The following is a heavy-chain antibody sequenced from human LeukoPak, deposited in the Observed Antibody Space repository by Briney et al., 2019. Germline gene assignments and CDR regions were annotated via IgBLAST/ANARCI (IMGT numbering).Heavy chain of an antibody. CDR1: GGSFSGYY. V-gene: IGHV4-34*01. CDR3: ARGRRKSPVAAMPIDY. Sequence: SETLSLTCAVYGGSFSGYYWSWIRQPPGKGLEWIGEINHSGSTNYNPSLKSRVTISVDTSKNQFSLKLSSVTAADTAVYYCARGRRKSPVAAMPIDYWGQGTLVTVSS. J-gene: IGHJ4*02. D-gene: IGHD2-2*01. CDR2: INHSGST.